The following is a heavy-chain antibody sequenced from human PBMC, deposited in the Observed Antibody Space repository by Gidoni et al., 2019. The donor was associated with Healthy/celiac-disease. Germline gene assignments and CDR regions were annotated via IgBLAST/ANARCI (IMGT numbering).Heavy chain of an antibody. J-gene: IGHJ4*02. Sequence: QVQLVESGGGVVQPGRSLRLSCAASGFTFRSYGMHWVRQAPGKGLEWVAVIWYDGSNKYYADSVKGRFTISRDNSKNTLYLQMNSLRAEDTAVYYCAGIAAAGTKTPIDYWGQGTLVTVSS. V-gene: IGHV3-33*01. CDR1: GFTFRSYG. D-gene: IGHD6-13*01. CDR3: AGIAAAGTKTPIDY. CDR2: IWYDGSNK.